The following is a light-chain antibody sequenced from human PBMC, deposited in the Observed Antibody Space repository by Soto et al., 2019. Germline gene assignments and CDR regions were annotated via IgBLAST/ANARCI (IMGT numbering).Light chain of an antibody. CDR1: SSDVGVYNY. CDR3: SSYTSSGTYV. CDR2: EVS. J-gene: IGLJ1*01. Sequence: QSALTQPASVSGSPGQSITISCTGTSSDVGVYNYVSWYQKHPGKAPKLMIYEVSDRPSGVSNRFSGSKSGNTASLTISGLQAEDEADYYCSSYTSSGTYVFGTGTKLTVL. V-gene: IGLV2-14*01.